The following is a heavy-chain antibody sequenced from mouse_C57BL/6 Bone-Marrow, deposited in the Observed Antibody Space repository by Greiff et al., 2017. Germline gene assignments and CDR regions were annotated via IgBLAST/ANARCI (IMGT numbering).Heavy chain of an antibody. V-gene: IGHV2-2*01. J-gene: IGHJ4*01. D-gene: IGHD1-1*02. Sequence: VKVVESGPGLVQPSQSLSITCTVSGFSLTSYGVHWVRQSPGKGLEWLGVIWSGGSTDYNAAFISRLSISKDNSKSQVFFKMNSLQADDTAIYYCASYGTTGLAMDYWGQGTSVTVSS. CDR3: ASYGTTGLAMDY. CDR2: IWSGGST. CDR1: GFSLTSYG.